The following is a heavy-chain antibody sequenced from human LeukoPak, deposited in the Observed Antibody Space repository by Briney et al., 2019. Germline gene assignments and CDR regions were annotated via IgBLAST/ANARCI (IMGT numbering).Heavy chain of an antibody. CDR1: GFTFSSYG. D-gene: IGHD2-15*01. V-gene: IGHV3-30*18. Sequence: GGSLRLSCAASGFTFSSYGMHWARQAPGKGLEWVAVISYCGSNKYYADSVKGRFTISRDNSKNTLYLQMNSLRAEDTAVYYCAQDLVRDCSGGSCYGRDFWG. CDR3: AQDLVRDCSGGSCYGRDF. CDR2: ISYCGSNK. J-gene: IGHJ6*02.